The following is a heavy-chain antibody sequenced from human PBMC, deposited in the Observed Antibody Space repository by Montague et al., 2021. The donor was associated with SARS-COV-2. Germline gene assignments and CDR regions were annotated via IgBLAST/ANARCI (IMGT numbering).Heavy chain of an antibody. CDR1: GGSISGHY. Sequence: SDTLSLTCIVSGGSISGHYWSWVRQTPEKGLEWIGYIYYLGTANYNPSLNTRVTFSVDTSKNQLSLMLTSVTAADTGVYYCASNGGAAVPGLLLGMDIWGQGTTVTVSS. D-gene: IGHD6-19*01. CDR3: ASNGGAAVPGLLLGMDI. J-gene: IGHJ6*02. V-gene: IGHV4-59*07. CDR2: IYYLGTA.